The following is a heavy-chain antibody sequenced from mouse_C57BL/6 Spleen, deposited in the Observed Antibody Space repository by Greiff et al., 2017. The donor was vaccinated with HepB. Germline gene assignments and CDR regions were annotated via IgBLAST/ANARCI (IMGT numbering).Heavy chain of an antibody. V-gene: IGHV2-6-1*01. CDR3: ARQPDSSGPYYAMDY. J-gene: IGHJ4*01. CDR2: IWSDGST. D-gene: IGHD3-2*02. CDR1: GFSLTSYG. Sequence: QVQLKQSGPGLVAPSQSLSITCTVSGFSLTSYGVHWVRQPPGKGLEWLVVIWSDGSTTYNSALKSRLSISKDNSKSQVFLKMNSIQTDDTAMYYCARQPDSSGPYYAMDYSGQGTSVTVSS.